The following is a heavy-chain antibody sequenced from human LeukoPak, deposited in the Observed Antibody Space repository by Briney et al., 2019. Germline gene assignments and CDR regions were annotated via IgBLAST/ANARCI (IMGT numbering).Heavy chain of an antibody. CDR1: GFTFSSYS. Sequence: GGSLRLSCAASGFTFSSYSMNWVRQAPGKGLEWVSFISSSSSYIYYADSVRGRFNISRDNSKNTLYLEVNSLRVEDTGVYYCAKEQWLINSFDDWGQGTLVTVSS. D-gene: IGHD6-19*01. V-gene: IGHV3-21*01. CDR3: AKEQWLINSFDD. CDR2: ISSSSSYI. J-gene: IGHJ4*02.